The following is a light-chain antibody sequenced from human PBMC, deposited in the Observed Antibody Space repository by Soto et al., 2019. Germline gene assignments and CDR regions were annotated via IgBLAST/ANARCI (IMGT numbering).Light chain of an antibody. CDR1: QSVSSSN. V-gene: IGKV3-20*01. CDR3: QQYLTSPKT. Sequence: DIMLTQSPDTLSLSPGERATLSCRASQSVSSSNFAWYQQKPAQAPRLLIYGASRRAPGIPERFSGSGSGTDFTLTISRLEPEDFAVYYCQQYLTSPKTFGQGTKVDNK. J-gene: IGKJ1*01. CDR2: GAS.